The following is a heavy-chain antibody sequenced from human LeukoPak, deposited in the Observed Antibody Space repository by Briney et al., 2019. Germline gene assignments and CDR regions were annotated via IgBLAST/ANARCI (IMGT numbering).Heavy chain of an antibody. CDR1: EFTFSRYS. CDR3: ARHGDGFYYGMDV. Sequence: GGSLRLSCAASEFTFSRYSMNWFRQAPGEGLEWVSSISSSGHDIYYGDSVKGRFTISRDNAKKSLYLQMNSLRAEDTAVYYWARHGDGFYYGMDVWGQGTTVTVSS. CDR2: ISSSGHDI. V-gene: IGHV3-21*01. J-gene: IGHJ6*02. D-gene: IGHD4-17*01.